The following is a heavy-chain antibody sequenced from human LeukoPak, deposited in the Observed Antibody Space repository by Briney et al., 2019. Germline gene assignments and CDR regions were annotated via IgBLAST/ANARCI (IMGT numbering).Heavy chain of an antibody. CDR2: IIPILGIA. Sequence: SVKVSCKASGGTFTSYAISWVRQAPGQGLEWMGRIIPILGIANYAQKFQGRVTITADKSTSTAYMELSSLRSEDTAVYYCARDPSYGNMTTGDYWGQGTLVTVSS. D-gene: IGHD4-11*01. V-gene: IGHV1-69*04. CDR1: GGTFTSYA. J-gene: IGHJ4*02. CDR3: ARDPSYGNMTTGDY.